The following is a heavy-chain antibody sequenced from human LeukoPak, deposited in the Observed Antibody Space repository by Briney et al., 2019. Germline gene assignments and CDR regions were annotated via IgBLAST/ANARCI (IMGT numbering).Heavy chain of an antibody. J-gene: IGHJ4*02. CDR1: GGTFSSYA. D-gene: IGHD2-2*02. CDR3: ARDSGHCSSTSCYILTGT. Sequence: SVKVSCKASGGTFSSYAISWVRQAPGQGREWMGGIIPIFGTANYAQKFQGRVTITTDESTSTAYMELSSLRSEDTAVYYCARDSGHCSSTSCYILTGTWGQGTLVTVSS. V-gene: IGHV1-69*05. CDR2: IIPIFGTA.